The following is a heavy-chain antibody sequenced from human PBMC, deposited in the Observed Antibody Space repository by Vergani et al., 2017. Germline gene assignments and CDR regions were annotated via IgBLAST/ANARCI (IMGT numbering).Heavy chain of an antibody. D-gene: IGHD3-16*01. Sequence: QVQLQESGPGLVKPSQTLSLTCTVSGGSISSGGYYWSWIRQHPGKGLEWIGYIYYSGSAYYNPSLRRRVTISVETSKNQFSLRLTTLTAADTAVYYCARQFWVSQGVGAFETWGRGTEVSVSS. J-gene: IGHJ3*02. CDR1: GGSISSGGYY. V-gene: IGHV4-31*03. CDR3: ARQFWVSQGVGAFET. CDR2: IYYSGSA.